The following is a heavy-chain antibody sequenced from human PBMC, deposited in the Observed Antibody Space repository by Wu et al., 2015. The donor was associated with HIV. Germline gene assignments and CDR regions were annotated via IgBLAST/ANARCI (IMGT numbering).Heavy chain of an antibody. CDR3: AREVADGTTFENAFDI. CDR1: GYTFTGYY. D-gene: IGHD1-1*01. J-gene: IGHJ3*02. V-gene: IGHV1-2*02. Sequence: QVQLVQSGAEVKKPGASVKVSCKASGYTFTGYYMHWVRQAPGQGLEWMGWINPNSGGTNYAQKFQGRVTMTRDTSISTAYMELSRLRSDDTAVYYCAREVADGTTFENAFDIWGQGTMVTVSS. CDR2: INPNSGGT.